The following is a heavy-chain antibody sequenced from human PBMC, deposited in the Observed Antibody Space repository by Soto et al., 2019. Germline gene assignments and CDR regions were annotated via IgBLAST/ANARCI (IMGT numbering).Heavy chain of an antibody. D-gene: IGHD3-3*01. CDR1: GGSFSGYY. V-gene: IGHV4-34*01. J-gene: IGHJ3*02. CDR2: INHSGST. Sequence: SETLSLTCAVYGGSFSGYYWSWIRQPPGKGLEWIGEINHSGSTNYNPSLKSRVTISVDTSKNQFSLKLSSVTAADTAVYYCATRFLVLGPDAFDIWGQGTMVTVSS. CDR3: ATRFLVLGPDAFDI.